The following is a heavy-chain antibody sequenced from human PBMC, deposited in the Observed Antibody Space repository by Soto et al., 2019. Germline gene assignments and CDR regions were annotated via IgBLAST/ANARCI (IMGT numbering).Heavy chain of an antibody. J-gene: IGHJ4*02. D-gene: IGHD2-2*01. CDR2: IDASSTHI. CDR3: VRSGPDRYCSTTSCRVFDY. Sequence: EVQLVESGGGLVKPGGSLRLSCAASGFSFSTYNMNWVRQAPGKGLEWVSSIDASSTHIYYADSVKGRFTISRDNGKSSLYLQMDSLRAEDTALYYCVRSGPDRYCSTTSCRVFDYWGQGTLVTVSS. V-gene: IGHV3-21*01. CDR1: GFSFSTYN.